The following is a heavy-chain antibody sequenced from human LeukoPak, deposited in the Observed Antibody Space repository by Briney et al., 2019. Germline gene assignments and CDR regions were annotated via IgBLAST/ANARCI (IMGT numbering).Heavy chain of an antibody. CDR3: AKRGVVPTIKTFDS. CDR1: GFTFSSYE. V-gene: IGHV3-48*03. J-gene: IGHJ4*02. D-gene: IGHD2-2*01. Sequence: GGSLRLSCAVSGFTFSSYEMNWVRQAPGKGLEWISYISSSGSTVYYADSVKGRFTISRDNSRNTLYLQMNSLRAEDTALYYCAKRGVVPTIKTFDSWGQGALVTVSS. CDR2: ISSSGSTV.